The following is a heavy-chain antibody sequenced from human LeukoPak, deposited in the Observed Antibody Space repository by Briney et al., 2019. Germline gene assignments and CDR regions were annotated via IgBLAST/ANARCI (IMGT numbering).Heavy chain of an antibody. CDR3: AVPSPSPTSSDY. D-gene: IGHD2-2*01. V-gene: IGHV5-51*01. CDR2: IFPRDSNT. CDR1: GFSSTSYW. Sequence: GESLKISCKASGFSSTSYWIGWVRQMPGKGLEWMGIIFPRDSNTRYSPSFQGQVTISADKSISTAYLQWSSLKASDTAMYYCAVPSPSPTSSDYWGQGTLVTVSS. J-gene: IGHJ4*02.